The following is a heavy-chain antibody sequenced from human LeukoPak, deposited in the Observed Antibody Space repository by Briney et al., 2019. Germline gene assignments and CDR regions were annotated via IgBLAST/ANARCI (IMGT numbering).Heavy chain of an antibody. V-gene: IGHV4-59*01. D-gene: IGHD4-17*01. Sequence: PSETLSLTCTVSGGSISSYYWSWIRQPPGNGLEWIGYIYYSGSTNYNPSLQSRVTISVDPSKNHFSLKLSSVTAADTAVDYCARGDGDYGWFDPWGQGTLVTVSS. J-gene: IGHJ5*02. CDR1: GGSISSYY. CDR2: IYYSGST. CDR3: ARGDGDYGWFDP.